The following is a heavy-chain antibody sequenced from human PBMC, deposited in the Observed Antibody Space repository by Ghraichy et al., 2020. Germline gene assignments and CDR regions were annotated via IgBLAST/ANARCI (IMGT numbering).Heavy chain of an antibody. CDR1: GGSFSGYY. CDR2: INHSGST. Sequence: SETLSLTCAVYGGSFSGYYWSWIRQPPGKGLEWIGEINHSGSTNYNPSLKSRVTISVDTSKNQFSLKLSSVTAAATAVYYCARPYYYGSGSYRNWGQGTLVTVFS. CDR3: ARPYYYGSGSYRN. V-gene: IGHV4-34*01. J-gene: IGHJ4*02. D-gene: IGHD3-10*01.